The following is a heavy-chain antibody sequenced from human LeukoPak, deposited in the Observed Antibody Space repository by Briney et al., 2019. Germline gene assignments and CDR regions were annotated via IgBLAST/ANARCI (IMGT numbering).Heavy chain of an antibody. CDR1: GFTFSSYA. V-gene: IGHV3-23*01. CDR2: TGGSGGSI. CDR3: AKGLPVTAIRYFDF. Sequence: GGSLRLSCAASGFTFSSYALSWVRQAPGKGLEWVSSTGGSGGSIYYADSVKGRFTISRDNSKNTLYLQMDSLRADDTAVYYCAKGLPVTAIRYFDFWGQGTLVTVSS. J-gene: IGHJ4*02. D-gene: IGHD2-21*02.